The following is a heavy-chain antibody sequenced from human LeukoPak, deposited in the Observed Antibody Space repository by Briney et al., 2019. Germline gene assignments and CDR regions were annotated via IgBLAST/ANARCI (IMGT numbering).Heavy chain of an antibody. CDR1: GGSISSRSNY. D-gene: IGHD4-11*01. V-gene: IGHV4-39*07. Sequence: SETLSLTCTVSGGSISSRSNYWGWIRQPPGKGLEWIGNIYHSGTTYYNPSLKSRVTISINTSKNQFSLRLNSVTAADTAVYYCARDPGAPYSDYIYYYYYYMDVWGKGTTVTVSS. CDR2: IYHSGTT. CDR3: ARDPGAPYSDYIYYYYYYMDV. J-gene: IGHJ6*03.